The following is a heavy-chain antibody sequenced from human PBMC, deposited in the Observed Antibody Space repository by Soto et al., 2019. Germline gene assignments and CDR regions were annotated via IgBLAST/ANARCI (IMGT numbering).Heavy chain of an antibody. V-gene: IGHV4-31*03. Sequence: QVQLQESGPGLVKPSQTLSLTCTVSGGSISSGGYYWSWIRQHPGKGLEWIGYIYYSGSTYYNPSLKSRVTISVDTSKNQFSLKLSSVTAADTAVYYCARAPSVIAAAGNWFDPWGQGTLVTVSS. CDR3: ARAPSVIAAAGNWFDP. CDR1: GGSISSGGYY. CDR2: IYYSGST. D-gene: IGHD6-13*01. J-gene: IGHJ5*02.